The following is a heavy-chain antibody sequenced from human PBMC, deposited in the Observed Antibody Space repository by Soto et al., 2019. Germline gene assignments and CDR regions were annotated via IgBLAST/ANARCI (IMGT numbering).Heavy chain of an antibody. V-gene: IGHV4-31*03. CDR1: GGSISSGADY. J-gene: IGHJ5*02. CDR2: IYYSGST. Sequence: QVQLQESGPGLVKPSQTLSLTCTVSGGSISSGADYWSWIRQHPGKGLEWIGYIYYSGSTFYNPSLQRRVPLSLASSNKQFSLNLSSVTAADTAVYFCAREAQLARWIDPWGQGTLVTVSS. D-gene: IGHD2-2*01. CDR3: AREAQLARWIDP.